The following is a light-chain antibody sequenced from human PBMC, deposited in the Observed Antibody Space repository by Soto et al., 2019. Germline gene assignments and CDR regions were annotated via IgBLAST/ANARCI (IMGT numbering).Light chain of an antibody. CDR3: QQYYSIPIT. Sequence: DIVMTQSPDSLAVSLGERATINCKSSQSVLYNFNNKKYLAWYQQKPGQPPKLLIYWASTRDSGVPDRFSGSGSGTDFTLTIGSLQAEDVAVYYCQQYYSIPITFGQGTRLEIK. CDR1: QSVLYNFNNKKY. V-gene: IGKV4-1*01. J-gene: IGKJ5*01. CDR2: WAS.